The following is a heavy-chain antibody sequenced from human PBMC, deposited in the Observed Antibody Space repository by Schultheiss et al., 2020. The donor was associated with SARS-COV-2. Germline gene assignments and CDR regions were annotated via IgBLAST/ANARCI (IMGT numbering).Heavy chain of an antibody. J-gene: IGHJ4*02. CDR1: GFTFSSYS. V-gene: IGHV3-21*01. CDR2: ISSSSSYI. Sequence: GESLKISCAASGFTFSSYSMNWVRQAPGKGLEWVSSISSSSSYIYYADSVKGRFTISRDNAKNSLYLQMNSLRAEDTAVYYCAKDVYDYVWGSYRDFDYWGQGTLVTVSS. CDR3: AKDVYDYVWGSYRDFDY. D-gene: IGHD3-16*02.